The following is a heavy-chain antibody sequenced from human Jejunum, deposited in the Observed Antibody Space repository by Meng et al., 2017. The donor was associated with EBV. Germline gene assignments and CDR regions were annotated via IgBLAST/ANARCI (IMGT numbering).Heavy chain of an antibody. V-gene: IGHV1-2*06. J-gene: IGHJ4*02. CDR1: GYTFTDYY. D-gene: IGHD5-18*01. CDR2: VNPNSGVT. CDR3: ARPISGYTYYFDY. Sequence: QVRVVQSGAEVKESGASVKVSCKASGYTFTDYYLHWVRQAPGQGLEWMGRVNPNSGVTNYAEKFQGRVTMTRDTSISTSYMEVSRLTSDDTAVYYCARPISGYTYYFDYWGQGTLVTVSS.